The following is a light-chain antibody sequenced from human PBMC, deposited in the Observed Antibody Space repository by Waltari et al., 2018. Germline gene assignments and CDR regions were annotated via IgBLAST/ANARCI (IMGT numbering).Light chain of an antibody. CDR3: QSTDSSDSLFL. CDR1: TLANKY. J-gene: IGLJ2*01. CDR2: KDS. V-gene: IGLV3-25*03. Sequence: SHDLTQPPSVSVSPGQTARISRPGDTLANKYVSWYQQRPGQAPVMLIYKDSVRPSEIPERFSAASSGTTATLTITGVQAEDEADYYCQSTDSSDSLFLFGGGTKLTFV.